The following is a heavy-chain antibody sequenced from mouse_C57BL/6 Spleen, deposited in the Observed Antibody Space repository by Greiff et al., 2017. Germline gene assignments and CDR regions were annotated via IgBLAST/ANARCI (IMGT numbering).Heavy chain of an antibody. CDR2: IDPSDSYT. D-gene: IGHD4-1*01. Sequence: VKLQQPGAELVMPGASVKLSCKASGYTFTSYWMHWVKQRPGQGLEWIGEIDPSDSYTNYNQKFKGKSTLTVDKSSSTAYMQLSSLTSEDSAVYYCAIGVSNWEYYFDYWGQGTTLTVSS. V-gene: IGHV1-69*01. CDR3: AIGVSNWEYYFDY. J-gene: IGHJ2*01. CDR1: GYTFTSYW.